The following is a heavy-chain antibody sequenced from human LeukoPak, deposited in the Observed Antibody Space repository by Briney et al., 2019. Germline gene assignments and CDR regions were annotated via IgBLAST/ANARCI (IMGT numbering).Heavy chain of an antibody. J-gene: IGHJ4*02. Sequence: SQTLSLTCTVSGGSISSGDYYWSWIRQPPGKGLEWIGYIYYSGSTCYNPSLKSRVTISVDTSKNQFSLKLSSVTAADTAVYYCARGSLGSSTSSDCCPLDYWGQGALVTVSS. V-gene: IGHV4-30-4*08. CDR2: IYYSGST. D-gene: IGHD2-21*01. CDR3: ARGSLGSSTSSDCCPLDY. CDR1: GGSISSGDYY.